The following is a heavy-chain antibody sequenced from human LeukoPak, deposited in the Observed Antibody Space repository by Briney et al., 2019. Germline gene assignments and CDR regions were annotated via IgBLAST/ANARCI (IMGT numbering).Heavy chain of an antibody. CDR1: GFTFSSYA. Sequence: GGSLGLSCAASGFTFSSYAMSWIRQAPGKGLEWVSYISSSGSTIYYADSVKGRFTISRDNAKNSLYLQMNSLRAEDTAVYYCARAAGWPPGYYYYYYMDVWGKGTTVTISS. D-gene: IGHD2-15*01. V-gene: IGHV3-11*01. J-gene: IGHJ6*03. CDR3: ARAAGWPPGYYYYYYMDV. CDR2: ISSSGSTI.